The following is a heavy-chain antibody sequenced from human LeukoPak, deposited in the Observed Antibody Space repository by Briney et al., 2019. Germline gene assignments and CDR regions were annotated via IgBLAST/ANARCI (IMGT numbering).Heavy chain of an antibody. CDR1: GGSISTYY. CDR3: ARHDPIGSGWTGLFAP. J-gene: IGHJ5*02. CDR2: IYCTGNI. V-gene: IGHV4-59*08. D-gene: IGHD6-19*01. Sequence: SETLSLTCTVSGGSISTYYWSWIRQPPGKGLEWIGNIYCTGNINYNPSLKSRVTLLVDTSKNQFSLRLSSVTAADTAVYYCARHDPIGSGWTGLFAPGGLGTLVTVSA.